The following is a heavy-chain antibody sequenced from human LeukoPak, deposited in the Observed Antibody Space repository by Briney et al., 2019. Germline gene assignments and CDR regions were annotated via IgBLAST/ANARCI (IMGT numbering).Heavy chain of an antibody. CDR3: ASRNYYDSSGLLDY. J-gene: IGHJ4*02. Sequence: GGSLRLSCAASGFTVSSNYMSWVRQAPGKGLEWVSVIYSGGSTYYADSVKGRFTISRDNSKNTLDLQMNSLRAEDTAVYYCASRNYYDSSGLLDYWGQGTLVTVSS. CDR2: IYSGGST. V-gene: IGHV3-53*01. D-gene: IGHD3-22*01. CDR1: GFTVSSNY.